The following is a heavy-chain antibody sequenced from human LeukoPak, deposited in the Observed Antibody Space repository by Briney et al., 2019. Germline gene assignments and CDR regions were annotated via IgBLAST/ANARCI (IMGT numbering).Heavy chain of an antibody. D-gene: IGHD3-3*01. CDR2: ISYDGSNK. CDR1: GFTFSSYA. V-gene: IGHV3-30-3*01. J-gene: IGHJ4*02. Sequence: GSLRLSCAASGFTFSSYAMHWVRQAPGKGLEWVAVISYDGSNKYYADSVKGRFTISRDNSKNTLYLQMNSLRAEDTAVYYCARDRARDFWSGSFDYWGQGTLVTVSS. CDR3: ARDRARDFWSGSFDY.